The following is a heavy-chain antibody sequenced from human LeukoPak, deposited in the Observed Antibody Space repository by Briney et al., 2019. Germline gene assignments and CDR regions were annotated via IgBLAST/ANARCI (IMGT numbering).Heavy chain of an antibody. V-gene: IGHV4-59*01. CDR1: GGSISSYY. J-gene: IGHJ3*02. Sequence: SETLSLTCTVSGGSISSYYWSWIRQPPGKGLEWIGYIYYSGSTNYNPSLKGRVTISVDTSKNQFSLKLSSVTAADTAVYYCARDLGNAFDIWGQGTMVTVSS. CDR3: ARDLGNAFDI. D-gene: IGHD3-16*01. CDR2: IYYSGST.